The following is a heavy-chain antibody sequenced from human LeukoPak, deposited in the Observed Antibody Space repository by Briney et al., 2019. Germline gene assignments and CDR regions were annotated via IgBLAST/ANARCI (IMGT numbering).Heavy chain of an antibody. J-gene: IGHJ4*02. CDR3: AKYDYGDYVGVY. Sequence: GGSLRLSCAASGFTFSTYAMNWVRQAPGKGLEWVAVISYDGRQNYYADSVKGRFTISRDNSKNTLYLQMNSLRAEDTAVYYCAKYDYGDYVGVYWGQGTLVTVSS. D-gene: IGHD4-17*01. CDR1: GFTFSTYA. CDR2: ISYDGRQN. V-gene: IGHV3-30*04.